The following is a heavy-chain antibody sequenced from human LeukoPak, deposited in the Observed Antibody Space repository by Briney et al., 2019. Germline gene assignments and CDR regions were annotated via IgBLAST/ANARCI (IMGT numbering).Heavy chain of an antibody. J-gene: IGHJ6*03. CDR3: ARGETGTTGDYYYYYYMDV. CDR2: MNPNSGNT. Sequence: ASVKVSCKASGCTFTSYDINWVRQATGQGLEWMGWMNPNSGNTGYAQKFQGRVTITRNTSIGTAYMELSSLRSEDTAVYYCARGETGTTGDYYYYYYMDVWGKGTTVTVSS. CDR1: GCTFTSYD. V-gene: IGHV1-8*03. D-gene: IGHD1-1*01.